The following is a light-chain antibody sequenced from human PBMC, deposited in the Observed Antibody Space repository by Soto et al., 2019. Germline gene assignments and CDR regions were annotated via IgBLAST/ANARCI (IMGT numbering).Light chain of an antibody. CDR3: QQANSFPFT. CDR1: QGIGSW. J-gene: IGKJ5*01. V-gene: IGKV1-12*01. Sequence: DIQMTQSPSSVSASVGDRVTITCRASQGIGSWLAWYQQKPGKAPNILIYAASSLRSGVPSRFSGSGSGTDFTLTISSLQPEDVATYYCQQANSFPFTFGQGTRLEIK. CDR2: AAS.